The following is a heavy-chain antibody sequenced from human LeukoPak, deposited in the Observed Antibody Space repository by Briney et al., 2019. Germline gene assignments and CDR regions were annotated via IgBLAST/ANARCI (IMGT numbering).Heavy chain of an antibody. V-gene: IGHV3-9*01. J-gene: IGHJ4*02. D-gene: IGHD6-13*01. CDR1: GFTFDDYA. Sequence: SGGSLRLSCAASGFTFDDYAIHWVRQVPGKGLEWVSGISWNSGRIDYAESVKGRFTISRDNAKNSLYPQMDSLRPEDTALYYCAKDEYSSNWYYFDYWGQGTLVTVSS. CDR3: AKDEYSSNWYYFDY. CDR2: ISWNSGRI.